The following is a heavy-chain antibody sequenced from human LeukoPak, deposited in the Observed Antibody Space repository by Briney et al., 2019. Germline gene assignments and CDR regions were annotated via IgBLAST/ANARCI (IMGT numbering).Heavy chain of an antibody. V-gene: IGHV3-30*04. CDR2: ISYDGSNK. CDR3: AREYCGGDCYSGPMDV. D-gene: IGHD2-21*02. Sequence: GGSLRLSCAASGFTFSSYAMSWVRQAPGKGLEWVAVISYDGSNKYYADSVEGRFTISRDNSKNTLYLQMNSLRAEDTAVYHCAREYCGGDCYSGPMDVWGKGTTVTVSS. J-gene: IGHJ6*03. CDR1: GFTFSSYA.